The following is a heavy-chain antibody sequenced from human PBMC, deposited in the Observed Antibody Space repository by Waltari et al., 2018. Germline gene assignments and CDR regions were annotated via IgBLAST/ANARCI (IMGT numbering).Heavy chain of an antibody. Sequence: EVQLVETGGGLIQPGGSLRLSCAASGFNVSSNYMSWVRQAPGKGLEWVSAISGSGGSTYYADSVKGRFTISRDNSKNTLYLQMNSLRAEDTAVYYCAKSAGKYFPDYWGQGTLVTVSS. CDR3: AKSAGKYFPDY. D-gene: IGHD3-9*01. J-gene: IGHJ4*02. CDR2: ISGSGGST. CDR1: GFNVSSNY. V-gene: IGHV3-23*04.